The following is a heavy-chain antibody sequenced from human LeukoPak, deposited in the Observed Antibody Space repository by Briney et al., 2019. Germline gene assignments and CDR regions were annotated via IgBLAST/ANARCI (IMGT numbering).Heavy chain of an antibody. CDR3: AKWGDYDVLTGYYDSDY. D-gene: IGHD3-9*01. V-gene: IGHV3-23*01. CDR1: GFTFTNYA. J-gene: IGHJ4*02. CDR2: IVGSGVST. Sequence: GGSLRLSCAASGFTFTNYAMSWVRQAPGKGLDWVSAIVGSGVSTYYADSVKGRFTISRDNSKDTLYLQMNSLRTEDTAVYYCAKWGDYDVLTGYYDSDYWGQGTRVTVSS.